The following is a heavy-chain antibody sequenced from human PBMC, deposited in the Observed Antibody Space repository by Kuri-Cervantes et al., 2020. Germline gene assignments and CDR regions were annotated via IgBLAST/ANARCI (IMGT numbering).Heavy chain of an antibody. CDR3: ARDDDFWSAGMYYFDY. Sequence: GESLKISCAASGFTFSNYWMSWVRQAPGKGLEWVANMNEDGSQKYYVDSVKGRFTISRDNAKNSLYLQMNSLRAEDTAVYYCARDDDFWSAGMYYFDYWGQGTLVTVSS. V-gene: IGHV3-7*01. CDR2: MNEDGSQK. CDR1: GFTFSNYW. D-gene: IGHD3-3*01. J-gene: IGHJ4*02.